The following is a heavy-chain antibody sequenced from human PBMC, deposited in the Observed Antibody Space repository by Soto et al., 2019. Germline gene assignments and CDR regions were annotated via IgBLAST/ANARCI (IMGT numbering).Heavy chain of an antibody. V-gene: IGHV1-69*02. CDR3: ARAPPFEDSSSEYFQH. J-gene: IGHJ1*01. D-gene: IGHD6-6*01. CDR1: GGTFSSYT. Sequence: ASVKVSCKASGGTFSSYTISWVRQAPGQGLEWMGRIIPILGIANYAQKFQGRVTITADKSTSTAYMELSSLRSEDTAVYYCARAPPFEDSSSEYFQHWGQGTLVTVSS. CDR2: IIPILGIA.